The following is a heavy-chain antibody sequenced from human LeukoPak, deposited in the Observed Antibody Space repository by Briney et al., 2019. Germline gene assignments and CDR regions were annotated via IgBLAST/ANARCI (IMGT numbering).Heavy chain of an antibody. CDR3: AKDRHFEGSGSSTWEWDV. CDR1: GLTFSSYV. D-gene: IGHD3-10*01. V-gene: IGHV3-23*01. CDR2: ISGSGGST. Sequence: GGTLRLSCAASGLTFSSYVMSWVRQAPGKGLEWVSAISGSGGSTYYAVSVKGRFTISRDKSKNTLSLQMNILRAEDTAVYYCAKDRHFEGSGSSTWEWDVWGKGTTVTISS. J-gene: IGHJ6*04.